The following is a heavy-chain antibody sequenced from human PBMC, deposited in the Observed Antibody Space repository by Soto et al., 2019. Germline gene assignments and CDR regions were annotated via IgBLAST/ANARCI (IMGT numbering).Heavy chain of an antibody. J-gene: IGHJ4*02. Sequence: GASVKVSRKASGFTFTSSAVQWVRQARGQRLEWIGWIVVGSGNTNYAQKFQERVTITRDMSTSTAYMELSSLRSEDTAVYYCAALQGVVAGLGYWGQGTLVTVSS. CDR2: IVVGSGNT. CDR3: AALQGVVAGLGY. V-gene: IGHV1-58*01. D-gene: IGHD6-19*01. CDR1: GFTFTSSA.